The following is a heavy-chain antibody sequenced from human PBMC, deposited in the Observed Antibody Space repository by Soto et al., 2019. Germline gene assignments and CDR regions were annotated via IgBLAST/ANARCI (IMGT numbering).Heavy chain of an antibody. CDR2: IKVDSGYT. Sequence: QLQLVQSAAEVKKPGASVRVSCKAYGYPFIKYGISWIRQAPEQGLEWMGWIKVDSGYTNYAQKFQGRVTMTADTSLDTAFMELRSLILDDTAVYFCATSYDTAFDPWGQGTLVSVSS. J-gene: IGHJ5*02. CDR3: ATSYDTAFDP. D-gene: IGHD3-9*01. V-gene: IGHV1-18*04. CDR1: GYPFIKYG.